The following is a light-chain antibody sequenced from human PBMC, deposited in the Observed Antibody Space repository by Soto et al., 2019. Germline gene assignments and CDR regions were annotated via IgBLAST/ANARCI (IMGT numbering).Light chain of an antibody. J-gene: IGKJ2*01. CDR2: AAS. Sequence: AIRMTQSPSSLSASTGDRVTITCRASQGISSYLAWYQQKPGKAPKLLIYAASTLQSGVPSRFSGSGSGTDFTLTIICLQSEDFATYYCQQYYSYPPKYTFGQGTKVDIK. CDR1: QGISSY. CDR3: QQYYSYPPKYT. V-gene: IGKV1-8*01.